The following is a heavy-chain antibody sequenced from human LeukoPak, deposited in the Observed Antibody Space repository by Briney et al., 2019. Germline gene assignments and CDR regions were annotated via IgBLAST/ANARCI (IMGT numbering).Heavy chain of an antibody. Sequence: SETLSLTCTVSAGSISSFYWGWIRPPPGGGLEWVGYIYYSGSTNYNPPLKSRVTTSVDTSKNQLSLKLSSVTAADTAVYYCAREGGGSYSGPAQGFDYWGQGTLVTVSS. V-gene: IGHV4-59*01. CDR1: AGSISSFY. J-gene: IGHJ4*02. CDR3: AREGGGSYSGPAQGFDY. CDR2: IYYSGST. D-gene: IGHD1-26*01.